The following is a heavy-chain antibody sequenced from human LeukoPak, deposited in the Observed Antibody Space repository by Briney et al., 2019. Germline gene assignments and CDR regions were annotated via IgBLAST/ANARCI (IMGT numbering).Heavy chain of an antibody. CDR3: ARSQGIADAFDL. Sequence: GGSLRLPCATSGLSLTNNYINWLRQAPGKGLEWVSVIYSGGMTEFADSVKGRFSISRDTTTNTVFLQMNTLRLDDTAVYYCARSQGIADAFDLWGQGTRVTVSS. D-gene: IGHD2-15*01. V-gene: IGHV3-66*02. CDR1: GLSLTNNY. CDR2: IYSGGMT. J-gene: IGHJ3*01.